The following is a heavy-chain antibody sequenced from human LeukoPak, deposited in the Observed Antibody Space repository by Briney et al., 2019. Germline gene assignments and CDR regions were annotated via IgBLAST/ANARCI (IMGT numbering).Heavy chain of an antibody. V-gene: IGHV3-9*01. J-gene: IGHJ4*02. Sequence: PGGSLRLSCAASGFTFDDYAMPWVRQAPGKGLEWVSGISWNSGSAGYADSVKGRFTISRDNAKNSLYLQMNSLRAEDTALYYCAKATYYDFWSGYPDYWGQGTLVTVSS. CDR1: GFTFDDYA. CDR2: ISWNSGSA. CDR3: AKATYYDFWSGYPDY. D-gene: IGHD3-3*01.